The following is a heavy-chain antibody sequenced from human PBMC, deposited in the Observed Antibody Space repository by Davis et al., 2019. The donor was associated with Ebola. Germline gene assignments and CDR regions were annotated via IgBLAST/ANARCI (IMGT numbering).Heavy chain of an antibody. J-gene: IGHJ3*02. CDR1: GFTFSHYW. CDR3: AREAIVGGTDDAFDI. D-gene: IGHD1-26*01. Sequence: PGGSLRLSCAVSGFTFSHYWMSWVRQAPGKGLEWVANIDQDGSDKYYVDSVKGRFTISRDNTKNSLYLQMNSLRAEDTAVYYCAREAIVGGTDDAFDIWGQGTMVTVSS. CDR2: IDQDGSDK. V-gene: IGHV3-7*03.